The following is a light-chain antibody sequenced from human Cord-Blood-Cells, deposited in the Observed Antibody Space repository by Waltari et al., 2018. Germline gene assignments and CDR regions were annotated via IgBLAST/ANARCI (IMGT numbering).Light chain of an antibody. CDR3: SSYTSSSTFWV. CDR2: DAS. V-gene: IGLV2-14*01. Sequence: QSAMTQPASVSGPPGQSTTIPCTGTSSNVGASNYVRCYQQHPGKAPKLMIYDASNRPSGVSNRFSGSKSGNTASLTISGLQAEDEADYYCSSYTSSSTFWVFGGGTKLTVL. J-gene: IGLJ3*02. CDR1: SSNVGASNY.